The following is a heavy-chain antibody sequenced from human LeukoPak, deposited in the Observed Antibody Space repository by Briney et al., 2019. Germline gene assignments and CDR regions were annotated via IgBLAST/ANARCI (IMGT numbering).Heavy chain of an antibody. CDR1: GYTFTGYY. Sequence: ASVKVSCKASGYTFTGYYMHRVRQAPGQGLEWMGWINPNSGGTNYAQKFQGRVTMTRDTSISTAYMELSRLRSDDTAVYYYARDSDYDILTGYYSYWGQGTLVTVSS. CDR3: ARDSDYDILTGYYSY. V-gene: IGHV1-2*02. J-gene: IGHJ4*02. D-gene: IGHD3-9*01. CDR2: INPNSGGT.